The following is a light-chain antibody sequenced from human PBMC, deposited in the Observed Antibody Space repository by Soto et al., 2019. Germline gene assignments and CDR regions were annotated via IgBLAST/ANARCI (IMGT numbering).Light chain of an antibody. CDR1: QSVSSSY. Sequence: EIVMTQSPSTLSLSPGERATLSCTARQSVSSSYLAWYQQKPGQAPRILIYGASSRATGIPDRFSGSGSGPDFTLTISRLEPEDFAVYYCQQYGSSPPITFGQGTRLDIK. CDR2: GAS. V-gene: IGKV3-20*01. J-gene: IGKJ5*01. CDR3: QQYGSSPPIT.